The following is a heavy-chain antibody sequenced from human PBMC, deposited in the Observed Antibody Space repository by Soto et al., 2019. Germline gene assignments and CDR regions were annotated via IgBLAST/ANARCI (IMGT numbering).Heavy chain of an antibody. D-gene: IGHD6-13*01. Sequence: QVQLVESGGGVVQPGRSLRLSCAASGFTFSSYGMHWVRQAPGKGLEWVAVISYDGSNKYYADSVKGRFTISRDNSKNRLYLQMNSLRAEDTAVYYCAKDRAGIAAAGTHYWGQGTLVTVSS. CDR3: AKDRAGIAAAGTHY. V-gene: IGHV3-30*18. CDR2: ISYDGSNK. CDR1: GFTFSSYG. J-gene: IGHJ4*02.